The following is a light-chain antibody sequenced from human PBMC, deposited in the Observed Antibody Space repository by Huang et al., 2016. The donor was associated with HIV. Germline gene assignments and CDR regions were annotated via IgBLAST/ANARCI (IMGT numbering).Light chain of an antibody. CDR1: QSVNSK. V-gene: IGKV3-15*01. CDR2: GAS. J-gene: IGKJ2*01. Sequence: EIVMTQSPATLSLSPGERATLSCRASQSVNSKLAWYQQKPGQAPRLLIYGASTRATGLPGRFSGSGSGTEFTLTISSLQSEDFAVYYCQQYSKWPPNTFGQGTKLESK. CDR3: QQYSKWPPNT.